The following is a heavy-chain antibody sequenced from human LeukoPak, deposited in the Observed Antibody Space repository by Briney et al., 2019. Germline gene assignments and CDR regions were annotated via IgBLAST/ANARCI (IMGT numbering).Heavy chain of an antibody. V-gene: IGHV3-74*01. D-gene: IGHD2-2*01. CDR2: INSDGSST. CDR1: GFTFSSYW. J-gene: IGHJ6*03. CDR3: ARASRYCSSTSCPSYYMDV. Sequence: PGGSLRLSCAASGFTFSSYWMHWVRQAPGKGLVWVSRINSDGSSTSYADSVKGRFTISRDNAKNTLYLQMNSLRAGDTAVYYCARASRYCSSTSCPSYYMDVWGKGTTVTISS.